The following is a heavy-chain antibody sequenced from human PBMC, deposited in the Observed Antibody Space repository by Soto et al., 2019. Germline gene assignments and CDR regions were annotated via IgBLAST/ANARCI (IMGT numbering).Heavy chain of an antibody. CDR3: NFHGSGSYQAFLDYYYYMDV. CDR1: GGSISSSSYY. V-gene: IGHV4-39*01. Sequence: QLQLQESGPGLVKPSETLSLTCTVSGGSISSSSYYWGWIRQPPGKGLEWIGSIYYSGSTYYNPSLESRVTISVDTSKNQFSLKLSSVTAADTAVYYCNFHGSGSYQAFLDYYYYMDVWGKGTTVTVSS. CDR2: IYYSGST. D-gene: IGHD3-10*01. J-gene: IGHJ6*03.